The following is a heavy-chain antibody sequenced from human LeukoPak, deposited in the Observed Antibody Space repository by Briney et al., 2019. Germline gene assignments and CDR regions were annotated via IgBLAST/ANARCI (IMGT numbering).Heavy chain of an antibody. CDR2: IYYSGST. CDR1: GDSISSYY. CDR3: ASTNRLTFDY. D-gene: IGHD2-8*01. V-gene: IGHV4-59*01. Sequence: PSETLSLTCTVSGDSISSYYWSWIRQPPGKALEWIGYIYYSGSTNYNPSLKSRVTLSVDTSKNQFSLKLSSVTAADTAIYYCASTNRLTFDYWGQGSLVTVSS. J-gene: IGHJ4*02.